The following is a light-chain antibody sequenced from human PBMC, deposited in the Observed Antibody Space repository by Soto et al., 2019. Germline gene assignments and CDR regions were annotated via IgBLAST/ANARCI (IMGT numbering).Light chain of an antibody. Sequence: QSALTQPASVSGSPGQSITISCTGASSDFGRNSVSWYQQQHPGKAPKLIIYDVSNRPSGVSNRFSGSKFDNTASLTISGLQPEDESDYYCSSFSSNTLVFGGGTKVTVL. J-gene: IGLJ2*01. V-gene: IGLV2-14*03. CDR2: DVS. CDR1: SSDFGRNS. CDR3: SSFSSNTLV.